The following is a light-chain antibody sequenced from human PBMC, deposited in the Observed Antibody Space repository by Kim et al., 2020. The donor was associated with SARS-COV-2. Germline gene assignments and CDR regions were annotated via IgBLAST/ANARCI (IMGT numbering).Light chain of an antibody. J-gene: IGKJ1*01. Sequence: VSPGERVTLSCRASQSISSSLAWYQQKPGQPPRLLIYDAFNRATGVPARFSVSGSGTEFTLTISSLQSEDFAVYYCQRYDNWPWAFGQGTKVDIK. CDR3: QRYDNWPWA. CDR2: DAF. CDR1: QSISSS. V-gene: IGKV3-15*01.